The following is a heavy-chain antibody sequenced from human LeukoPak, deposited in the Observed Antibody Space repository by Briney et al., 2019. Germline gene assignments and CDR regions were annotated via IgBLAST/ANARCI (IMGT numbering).Heavy chain of an antibody. J-gene: IGHJ2*01. CDR3: ARYSNSRWYFDL. CDR2: IYTSGST. D-gene: IGHD4-11*01. Sequence: SETLSLTCTVSGGSINTYYWSWIRQPAGKGLEWIGRIYTSGSTNYNPSLKSRVTMSVDTSKNQFSLKLSSVTAADTAVYYCARYSNSRWYFDLWGRGTLVTVSA. V-gene: IGHV4-4*07. CDR1: GGSINTYY.